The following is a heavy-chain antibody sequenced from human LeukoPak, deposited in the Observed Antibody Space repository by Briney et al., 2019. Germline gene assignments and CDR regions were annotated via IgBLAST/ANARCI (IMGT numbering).Heavy chain of an antibody. Sequence: GESLKISCKGSGYSFNNYWIGWVRQMPGKGLEWMGIIYPGDSDTRYSPSFQGQVTISADKSISTAYLQWSSLKASDTAMYHCVRRAGTTSYYYYYMDVWGKGTTVTVSS. V-gene: IGHV5-51*01. J-gene: IGHJ6*03. CDR2: IYPGDSDT. CDR1: GYSFNNYW. D-gene: IGHD1-1*01. CDR3: VRRAGTTSYYYYYMDV.